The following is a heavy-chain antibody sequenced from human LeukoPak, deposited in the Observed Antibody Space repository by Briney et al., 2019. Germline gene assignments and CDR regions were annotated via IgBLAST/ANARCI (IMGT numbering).Heavy chain of an antibody. V-gene: IGHV4-34*01. D-gene: IGHD4-23*01. CDR2: INHSGST. CDR3: ARFYGGNATY. J-gene: IGHJ4*02. CDR1: GGSFSGYY. Sequence: SETLSLTCAVYGGSFSGYYWSWIRQPPGKGLEWIGEINHSGSTNYNPSLKSRVTISVDTSKNQFSLKLSSVTAADTAVYYCARFYGGNATYWGQGTLVTVFS.